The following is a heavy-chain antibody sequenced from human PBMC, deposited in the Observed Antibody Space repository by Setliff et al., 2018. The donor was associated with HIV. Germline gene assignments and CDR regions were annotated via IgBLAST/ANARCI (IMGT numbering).Heavy chain of an antibody. J-gene: IGHJ6*03. CDR1: GDNFNSHS. CDR2: VNPNRGNT. D-gene: IGHD2-21*01. V-gene: IGHV1-8*01. Sequence: ASVKVSCKASGDNFNSHSISWVRQAPGQGLEWVGWVNPNRGNTGFAQKFQGRLTITRDTSKSTVYMELSSLRSEDTGVYYCARIVAPGSHGPDYYMDVWGKGTTVTVSS. CDR3: ARIVAPGSHGPDYYMDV.